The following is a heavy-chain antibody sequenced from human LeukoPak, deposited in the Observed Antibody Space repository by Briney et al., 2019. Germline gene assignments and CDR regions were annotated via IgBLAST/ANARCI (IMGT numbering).Heavy chain of an antibody. V-gene: IGHV3-9*01. Sequence: GGSLRLSCAASGFTFDDYAMHWVRQAPGKGLEWVSGISWNSGSIGYADSVKGRFTISRDNAKNSLYLQMNSLRAEDTALYYCAKDLRVWFGELAFDPWGQGTLVTVSS. J-gene: IGHJ5*02. CDR2: ISWNSGSI. D-gene: IGHD3-10*01. CDR1: GFTFDDYA. CDR3: AKDLRVWFGELAFDP.